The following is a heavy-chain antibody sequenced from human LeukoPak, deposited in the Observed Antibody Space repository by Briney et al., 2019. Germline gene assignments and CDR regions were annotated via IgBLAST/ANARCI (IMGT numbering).Heavy chain of an antibody. V-gene: IGHV4-59*01. Sequence: SETLSLTCTVSGGSISSYYWSWIRQPPGKGLEWIGYIYYSGSTNYNPSLKSRVTISVDTSKNQFSLKLSSVTAADTAVYYCARAKWGVWFGELFSGNWFDPWGQGTLVTVSS. CDR3: ARAKWGVWFGELFSGNWFDP. CDR2: IYYSGST. D-gene: IGHD3-10*01. CDR1: GGSISSYY. J-gene: IGHJ5*02.